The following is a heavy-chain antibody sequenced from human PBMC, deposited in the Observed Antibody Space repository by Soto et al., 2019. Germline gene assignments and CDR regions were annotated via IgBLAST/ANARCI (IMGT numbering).Heavy chain of an antibody. CDR1: GFSLTTGKMG. CDR3: ARMNVDSYQFYYVMDV. D-gene: IGHD4-17*01. V-gene: IGHV2-26*01. CDR2: IFSDNER. J-gene: IGHJ6*02. Sequence: QVTLKESGPALVKPTETLTLTCTVSGFSLTTGKMGVSWIRQPPGQALEWLAHIFSDNERSYRTSLQGRLTISKDTSRSPVVLSMTNVDPVDTATYYCARMNVDSYQFYYVMDVWGQGTPVSVSS.